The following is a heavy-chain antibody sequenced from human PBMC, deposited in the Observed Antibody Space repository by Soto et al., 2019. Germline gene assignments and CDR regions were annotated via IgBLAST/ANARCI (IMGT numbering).Heavy chain of an antibody. Sequence: LRLSCAASGFTFDDYAMHWVRQAPGKGLEWVSGISWNSGSIGYADSVKGRFTISRDNAKNSLYLQMNSLRAEDTALYYCAKDGYCSSTSCGFDYWGQGTLVTVSS. J-gene: IGHJ4*02. CDR2: ISWNSGSI. CDR3: AKDGYCSSTSCGFDY. D-gene: IGHD2-2*01. V-gene: IGHV3-9*01. CDR1: GFTFDDYA.